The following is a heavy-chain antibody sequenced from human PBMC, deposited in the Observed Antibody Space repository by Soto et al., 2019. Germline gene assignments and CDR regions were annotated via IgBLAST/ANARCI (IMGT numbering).Heavy chain of an antibody. D-gene: IGHD2-2*01. V-gene: IGHV1-69*08. J-gene: IGHJ3*02. CDR2: IIPILGIA. CDR1: GGTFSSYT. CDR3: AREGWCSSTSCYAAFDI. Sequence: QVQLAQSGAEVKKPGSSVKVSCKASGGTFSSYTISWVRQAPGQGLEWMGRIIPILGIANYAQKFQGRVTITADKSTSTAYMELSSLRSEDTAVYYCAREGWCSSTSCYAAFDIWGQGTMVTVSS.